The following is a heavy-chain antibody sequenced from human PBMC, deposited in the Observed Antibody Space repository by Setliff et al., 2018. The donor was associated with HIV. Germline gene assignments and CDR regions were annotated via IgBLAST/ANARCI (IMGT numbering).Heavy chain of an antibody. CDR3: VRDGYNNWDLDH. CDR2: ISGSGGTI. Sequence: GGSLRLSCAASGFHFSSHAIHWVRQAPGKGLEWVSYISGSGGTIYYADSGKGRFTISRDNTKNSLYLQMNSLRAEDTAMYYCVRDGYNNWDLDHWGQGTLVTVSS. V-gene: IGHV3-48*03. J-gene: IGHJ4*02. CDR1: GFHFSSHA. D-gene: IGHD5-12*01.